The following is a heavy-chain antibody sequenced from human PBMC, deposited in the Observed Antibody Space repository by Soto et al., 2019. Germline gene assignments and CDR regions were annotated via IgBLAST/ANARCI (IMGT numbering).Heavy chain of an antibody. V-gene: IGHV1-46*01. Sequence: GASVKVSCKASGYTFTSYYMHWVRQDPGQGLEWMGIINPSGGSTSYAQKFQGRVTMTRDTSTSTVYMELSSLRSEDTAVYYCARAGYYDSSGYPINGMDVWGQGTTVTVSS. CDR2: INPSGGST. J-gene: IGHJ6*02. CDR3: ARAGYYDSSGYPINGMDV. CDR1: GYTFTSYY. D-gene: IGHD3-22*01.